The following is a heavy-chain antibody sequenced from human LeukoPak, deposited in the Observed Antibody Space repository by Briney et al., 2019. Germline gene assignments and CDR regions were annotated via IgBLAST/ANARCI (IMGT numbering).Heavy chain of an antibody. Sequence: ASVKVSCKASGYTFTGYYMHWVRQAPGQGLELMGWINPNSGGTNYAQKFQGRVTMTRDTSISTAYMELSRLRSDDTAVYYCAAVYSSSWYGPSNWGQGTLLTVSS. CDR3: AAVYSSSWYGPSN. CDR2: INPNSGGT. J-gene: IGHJ4*02. CDR1: GYTFTGYY. V-gene: IGHV1-2*02. D-gene: IGHD6-13*01.